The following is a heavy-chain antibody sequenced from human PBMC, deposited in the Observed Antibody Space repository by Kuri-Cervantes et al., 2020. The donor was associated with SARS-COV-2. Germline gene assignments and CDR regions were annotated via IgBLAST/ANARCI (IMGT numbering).Heavy chain of an antibody. CDR2: IYYSGST. D-gene: IGHD3-22*01. V-gene: IGHV4-59*12. J-gene: IGHJ6*03. CDR1: GGSISSYY. CDR3: ARSGHYSRGVTYYYMDV. Sequence: SETLSLTCTVSGGSISSYYWSWIRQPPGQGLEWLGYIYYSGSTKYNPSLESRVTISLDTSRNQFSLKLSSVTAADSAVYYCARSGHYSRGVTYYYMDVWDKGTTVTVSS.